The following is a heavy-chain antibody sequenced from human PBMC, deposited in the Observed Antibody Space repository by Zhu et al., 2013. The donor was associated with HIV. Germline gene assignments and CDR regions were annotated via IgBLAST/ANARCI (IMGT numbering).Heavy chain of an antibody. D-gene: IGHD3-22*01. CDR2: IIPIFGTA. V-gene: IGHV1-69*01. Sequence: QVQLVQSGAEVKKPGSSVKVSCKASGGTFSSYAISWVRQAPGQGLEWMGGIIPIFGTANYAQKFQGRVTITADESTSTAYMELSSLRSEDTAVYYCARGGGSSGYYYSIRWFDPWGQGTLVTVSS. J-gene: IGHJ5*02. CDR1: GGTFSSYA. CDR3: ARGGGSSGYYYSIRWFDP.